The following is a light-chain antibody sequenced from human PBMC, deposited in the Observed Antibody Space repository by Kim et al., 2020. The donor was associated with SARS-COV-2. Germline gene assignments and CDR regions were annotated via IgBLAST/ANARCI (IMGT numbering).Light chain of an antibody. CDR3: HQHGT. Sequence: GTLSLSPGERATLSCRAGQSINTNHVAWYQQRPGQAPRLLIYGTSSRATAIPDRFSGSGSGTDFTLTISRLEPEDFAVYYCHQHGTFGQGTKLEI. V-gene: IGKV3-20*01. CDR2: GTS. CDR1: QSINTNH. J-gene: IGKJ2*01.